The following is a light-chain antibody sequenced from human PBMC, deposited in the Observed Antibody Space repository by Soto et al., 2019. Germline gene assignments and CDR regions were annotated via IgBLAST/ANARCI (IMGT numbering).Light chain of an antibody. V-gene: IGKV3-11*01. CDR2: DAS. CDR1: QKISSY. CDR3: QQRSNWPPLT. Sequence: EIVLTQSPGTLSLSPGERATLSCRASQKISSYLAWYQQKPGQAPRLLIYDASNRATGIQARFSGSGSGTDFTLTISSLEPEDFAVYYCQQRSNWPPLTFGGGTKVEIK. J-gene: IGKJ4*01.